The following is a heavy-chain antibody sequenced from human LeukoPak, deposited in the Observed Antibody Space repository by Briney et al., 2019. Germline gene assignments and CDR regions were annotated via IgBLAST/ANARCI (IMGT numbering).Heavy chain of an antibody. J-gene: IGHJ5*02. CDR1: GGSISNYY. V-gene: IGHV4-59*01. CDR2: IYYSGST. Sequence: SETLSLTCTVSGGSISNYYWSWIRQPPGKGLEWIGHIYYSGSTNYNPSLKSRITISVDPSKNQFSLKLTSVTAADTAVYYCERDRYSSGWYRGSDWFDPWGQGTLVTVSS. D-gene: IGHD6-19*01. CDR3: ERDRYSSGWYRGSDWFDP.